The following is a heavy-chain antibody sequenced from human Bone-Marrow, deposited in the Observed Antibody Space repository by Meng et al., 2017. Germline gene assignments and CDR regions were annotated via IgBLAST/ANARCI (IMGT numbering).Heavy chain of an antibody. CDR2: INPNSGGT. CDR1: GYTFTGYY. J-gene: IGHJ6*02. D-gene: IGHD2-2*01. V-gene: IGHV1-2*02. CDR3: ARNRGTLYSSYGYYYYGMDV. Sequence: ASVKVSCKASGYTFTGYYMHWVRQAPGQGLEWMGWINPNSGGTNYAQKFQGRVTMTRDTSISTAYMELSRLRSDDTAVYYCARNRGTLYSSYGYYYYGMDVWGQGTTVTVSS.